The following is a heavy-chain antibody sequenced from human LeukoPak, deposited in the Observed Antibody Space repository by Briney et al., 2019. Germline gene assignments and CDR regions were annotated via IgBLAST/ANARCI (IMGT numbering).Heavy chain of an antibody. J-gene: IGHJ5*02. CDR1: GFTVSTNY. V-gene: IGHV3-66*01. CDR2: IYSGFNT. D-gene: IGHD1-7*01. CDR3: ARDITGTTFDP. Sequence: GGSLRLSCAASGFTVSTNYMSWVRQAPGKGLEWLSVIYSGFNTFYSGSVEGRFTISRDNSKNTLYLQMNSLRVEDTAVYYCARDITGTTFDPWGQGTLVTVSS.